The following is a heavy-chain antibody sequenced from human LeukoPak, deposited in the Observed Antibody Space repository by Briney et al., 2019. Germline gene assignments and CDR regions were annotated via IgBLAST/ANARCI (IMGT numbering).Heavy chain of an antibody. Sequence: GGSLRLSCAASGFTFSSYAMSWVRQAPGKGLEWVSAISGSGGSTYYADSVKGRFTISRDNSKNTLYLQMNSLRAEDTAVYYCXXXXXXXXXXXXXXXGGAFDIWGQGTMVTVSS. CDR2: ISGSGGST. CDR3: XXXXXXXXXXXXXXXGGAFDI. V-gene: IGHV3-23*01. J-gene: IGHJ3*02. CDR1: GFTFSSYA.